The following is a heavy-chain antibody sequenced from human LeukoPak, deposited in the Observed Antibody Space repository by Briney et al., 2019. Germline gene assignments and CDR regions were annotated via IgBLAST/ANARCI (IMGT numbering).Heavy chain of an antibody. J-gene: IGHJ6*02. CDR1: GVTFSSYA. CDR2: ISADSDHR. CDR3: ARVAFGLYVMDV. Sequence: PGGSLRLSCAASGVTFSSYAMTWVRQAPGKGLEWVSSISADSDHRFYADSLMGRFTISRDNARNSLYLQLISLRAEDTAVYYCARVAFGLYVMDVWGQGTTVTVSS. D-gene: IGHD3/OR15-3a*01. V-gene: IGHV3-21*01.